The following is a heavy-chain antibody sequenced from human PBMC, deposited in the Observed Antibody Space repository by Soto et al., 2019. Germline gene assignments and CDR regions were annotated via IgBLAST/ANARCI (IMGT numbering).Heavy chain of an antibody. V-gene: IGHV5-10-1*01. CDR2: IDPIDSYT. D-gene: IGHD2-2*01. CDR1: GYSFTSYW. J-gene: IGHJ6*02. Sequence: LGESLKISCKGSGYSFTSYWISWVRQMPGKGLEWMVRIDPIDSYTTYSPSFQGHVPISTDKSINTADLQWSSLKASDPAMYYCARRYCSSAACPRNYYGMDVWGQGTTVTVSS. CDR3: ARRYCSSAACPRNYYGMDV.